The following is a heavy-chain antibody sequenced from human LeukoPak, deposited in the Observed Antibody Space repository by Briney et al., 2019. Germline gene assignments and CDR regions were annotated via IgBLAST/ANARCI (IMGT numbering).Heavy chain of an antibody. J-gene: IGHJ4*02. V-gene: IGHV3-23*01. CDR3: AKDGPMAAAGDY. D-gene: IGHD6-13*01. CDR1: GFTFSSYG. CDR2: ISGSGGST. Sequence: GGSLRLSCAASGFTFSSYGMSWVRQAPGKGLEWVSSISGSGGSTYYAYSVKGRFTISRDNSKNTLYLQMNSLRAEDTAVYYCAKDGPMAAAGDYWGQGTLVTVSS.